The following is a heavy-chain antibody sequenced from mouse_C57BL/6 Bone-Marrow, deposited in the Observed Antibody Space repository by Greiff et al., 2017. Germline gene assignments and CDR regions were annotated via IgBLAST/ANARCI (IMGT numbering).Heavy chain of an antibody. CDR2: IDPSDSYT. CDR1: GYTFTSYW. J-gene: IGHJ3*01. V-gene: IGHV1-59*01. CDR3: ARNDDYDLFAY. D-gene: IGHD2-4*01. Sequence: VQLQQPGAELVRPGTSVKLSCKASGYTFTSYWMHWVKQRPGQGLEWIGVIDPSDSYTNYNQKFKGKATLPVDTSSSTAYMQLSSLTSEDSAVYYCARNDDYDLFAYWGQGTLVTVSA.